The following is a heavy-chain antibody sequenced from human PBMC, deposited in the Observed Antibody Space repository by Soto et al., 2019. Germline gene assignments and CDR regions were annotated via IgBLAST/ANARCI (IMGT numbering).Heavy chain of an antibody. V-gene: IGHV4-34*01. CDR1: GGSFSGYY. CDR2: INHSGST. Sequence: QVQLQQWGAGLLKPSETLSLTCAVYGGSFSGYYWSCIRQPPGKGLEWIGEINHSGSTNYNPSLKSRVTISVDTSKNQFSLKLSSVTAADTAVYYCARAHLTKSWDYWGQGTLVTVSS. CDR3: ARAHLTKSWDY. J-gene: IGHJ4*02. D-gene: IGHD3-9*01.